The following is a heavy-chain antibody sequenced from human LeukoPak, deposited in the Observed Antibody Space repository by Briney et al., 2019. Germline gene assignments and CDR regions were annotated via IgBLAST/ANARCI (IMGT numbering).Heavy chain of an antibody. CDR1: GGSISSGSYF. Sequence: PSQTLPLTCTVSGGSISSGSYFWSWIRQPAGKGLEWIGRIYTSGSTNYNPSLKSRVTISVDTSKTQFSLKLSSVTAADTAVYYCARENTAKVTIDYWGQGTLVTVSS. J-gene: IGHJ4*02. V-gene: IGHV4-61*02. CDR2: IYTSGST. D-gene: IGHD5-18*01. CDR3: ARENTAKVTIDY.